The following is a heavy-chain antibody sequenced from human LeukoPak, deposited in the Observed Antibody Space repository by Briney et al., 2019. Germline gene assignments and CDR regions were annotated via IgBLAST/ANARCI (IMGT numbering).Heavy chain of an antibody. V-gene: IGHV4-59*01. J-gene: IGHJ5*02. Sequence: SETLSLTCTVSGGSISSYYWGWIRQPPGKGLEWIGYIYYSGSTNYNPSLVSRVTISLDTSKNQFSLKQSSVTAADTAVYYCARVPASWAGNWFDPWGQGTLVTVSS. CDR3: ARVPASWAGNWFDP. D-gene: IGHD1-26*01. CDR2: IYYSGST. CDR1: GGSISSYY.